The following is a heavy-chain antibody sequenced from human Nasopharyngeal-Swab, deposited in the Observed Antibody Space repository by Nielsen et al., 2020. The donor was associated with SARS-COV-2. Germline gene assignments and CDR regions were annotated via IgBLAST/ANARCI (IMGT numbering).Heavy chain of an antibody. Sequence: GESLKISCQGSGYRFTSYWISWVRQLPGKGLEWMGRIDPSDSYINYSPSFQGHVTISADKSISTAYLQWSSLKASDTAMYYCASYGDYTDAFDVWGQGTMVTVSS. CDR2: IDPSDSYI. CDR1: GYRFTSYW. V-gene: IGHV5-10-1*01. J-gene: IGHJ3*01. D-gene: IGHD4-17*01. CDR3: ASYGDYTDAFDV.